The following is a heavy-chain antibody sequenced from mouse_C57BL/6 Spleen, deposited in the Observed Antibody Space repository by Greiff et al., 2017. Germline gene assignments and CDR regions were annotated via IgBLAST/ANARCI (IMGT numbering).Heavy chain of an antibody. CDR2: IDPENGAT. J-gene: IGHJ4*01. V-gene: IGHV14-4*01. CDR1: GFNIKDDY. Sequence: EVQLQQSGAELVRPGASVKLSCTASGFNIKDDYMHWVQQRPEQGLEWIGWIDPENGATEYASKFPGKATITADTSSHTAYLMLSRLTSEDTAVXYSTTRSTMAPLEAMDDWGKGTSVTVSS. CDR3: TTRSTMAPLEAMDD. D-gene: IGHD2-1*01.